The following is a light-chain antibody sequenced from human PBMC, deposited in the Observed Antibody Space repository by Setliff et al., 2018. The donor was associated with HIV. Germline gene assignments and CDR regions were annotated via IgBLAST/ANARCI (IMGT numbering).Light chain of an antibody. CDR2: DSN. CDR3: CSYMGSYMEV. CDR1: SNDVGAYSF. J-gene: IGLJ1*01. V-gene: IGLV2-11*01. Sequence: QSALTQPRSVSGSPGQSVTISCTGTSNDVGAYSFISWFQQLPGAVPRLMIFDSNKRPSGVPHRFSGSKSGNTASLTISGLRPDDEADYYCCSYMGSYMEVFGTGTKVTVL.